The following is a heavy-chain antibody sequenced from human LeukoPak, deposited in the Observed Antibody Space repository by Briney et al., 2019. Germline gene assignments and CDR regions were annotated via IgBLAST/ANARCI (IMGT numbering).Heavy chain of an antibody. D-gene: IGHD3-10*01. J-gene: IGHJ6*02. CDR1: GGSISSYY. V-gene: IGHV4-59*01. CDR2: IYYSGST. Sequence: SETLSLTCIVSGGSISSYYWSWIRQPPGKGLEWIGYIYYSGSTNYNPSLKSRVTISVDTSKNQFSLKLSSVTAADTAVYYCARLHMVRGVIIPYYYGMDVWGQGTTVTISS. CDR3: ARLHMVRGVIIPYYYGMDV.